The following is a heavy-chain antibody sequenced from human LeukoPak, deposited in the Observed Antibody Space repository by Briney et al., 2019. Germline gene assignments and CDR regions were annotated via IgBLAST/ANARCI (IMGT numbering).Heavy chain of an antibody. CDR1: GGSFNHYY. J-gene: IGHJ4*02. D-gene: IGHD5-18*01. CDR2: INHIGST. CDR3: ARGLTRGYTYGPPGY. V-gene: IGHV4-34*01. Sequence: SETLSLTCAVYGGSFNHYYWSWIRQPPGKGLEWIGEINHIGSTSYNPSLKSRVTISVDTSKNQLSLKLSSVTAADAAVYYCARGLTRGYTYGPPGYWGQGTLVAVSS.